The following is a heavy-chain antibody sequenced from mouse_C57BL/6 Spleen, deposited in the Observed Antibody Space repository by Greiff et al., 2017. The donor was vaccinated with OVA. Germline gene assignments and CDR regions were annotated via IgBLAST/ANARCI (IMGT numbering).Heavy chain of an antibody. V-gene: IGHV1-59*01. CDR3: ALYYGSSHWYFDV. CDR1: GYTFTSYW. Sequence: QVQLQQPGAELVRPGTSVKLSCKASGYTFTSYWMHWVKQRPGQGLEWIGVIDPSDSYTNYNQKFKGKATLTVDTSSSTAYMQLSSLTSEDSAVYYCALYYGSSHWYFDVWGTGTTVTVSS. J-gene: IGHJ1*03. D-gene: IGHD1-1*01. CDR2: IDPSDSYT.